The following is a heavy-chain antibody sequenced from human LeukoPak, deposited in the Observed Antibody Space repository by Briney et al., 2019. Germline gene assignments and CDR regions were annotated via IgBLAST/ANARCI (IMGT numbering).Heavy chain of an antibody. J-gene: IGHJ3*02. V-gene: IGHV4-4*07. CDR2: MDPSGNS. CDR1: GGSVSTYL. Sequence: PSGTLSLTCSVSGGSVSTYLWSWIRQSAGKGLEWVGRMDPSGNSYYNPSLKSRVTMSIDTSKNQFSLMLNSVTAADTAVYYCARDDPGGYQAFDIWGQGTMVTVSS. CDR3: ARDDPGGYQAFDI. D-gene: IGHD3-10*01.